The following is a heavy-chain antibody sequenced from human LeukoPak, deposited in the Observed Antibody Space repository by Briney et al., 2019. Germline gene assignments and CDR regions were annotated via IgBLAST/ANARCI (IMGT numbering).Heavy chain of an antibody. D-gene: IGHD2-15*01. CDR2: IYYSGST. CDR1: GGSISSYY. J-gene: IGHJ4*02. Sequence: PSETLSLTCTVSGGSISSYYWSWIRQPPGRGLEWIGYIYYSGSTNYNPSLKSRVNISVDTSKNEFSLKLSSVTAADTAVYYCAREVPRRWYFYYWGQGTLVTVSS. CDR3: AREVPRRWYFYY. V-gene: IGHV4-59*12.